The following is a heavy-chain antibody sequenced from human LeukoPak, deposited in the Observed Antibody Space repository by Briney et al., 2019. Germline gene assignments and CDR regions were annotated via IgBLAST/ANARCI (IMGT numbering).Heavy chain of an antibody. CDR2: IWYDGINK. CDR3: ARGMVGATYFDY. Sequence: GRSLRLSCAASGFTFSSYGMHWVRQAPGKGLEWVAVIWYDGINKYCADSVKGRFTISRDNSKNTLYLQMNGLRAEDTAVYYCARGMVGATYFDYWGQGTLVTVSS. D-gene: IGHD1-26*01. V-gene: IGHV3-33*01. CDR1: GFTFSSYG. J-gene: IGHJ4*02.